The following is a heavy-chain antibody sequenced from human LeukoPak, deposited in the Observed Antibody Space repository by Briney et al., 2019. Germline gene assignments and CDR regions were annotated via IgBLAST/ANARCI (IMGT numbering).Heavy chain of an antibody. CDR3: ARDPSTPREWDYGDYDEAFDI. J-gene: IGHJ3*02. CDR1: GGSISSYY. Sequence: PSETLSLTCTVSGGSISSYYWSWIRQPAGKGLEWIGRIYTSGSTNYNPSLKSRVTMSVDTSKNQFSLKLSSVTAADTAVYYCARDPSTPREWDYGDYDEAFDIWGQGTMVTVSS. D-gene: IGHD4-17*01. V-gene: IGHV4-4*07. CDR2: IYTSGST.